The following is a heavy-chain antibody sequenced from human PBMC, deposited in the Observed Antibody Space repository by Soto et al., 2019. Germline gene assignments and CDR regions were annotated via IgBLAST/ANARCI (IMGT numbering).Heavy chain of an antibody. CDR1: GGSISSGDYY. CDR2: IYNSGST. CDR3: ARGYGGDFWSGYENAFDI. D-gene: IGHD3-3*01. Sequence: SETLSLTCTVSGGSISSGDYYWSWIRQPPGKGLEWIGYIYNSGSTYYNPTLKSRVTISVDTSKNQFSLKLSSVTAADTAVYYCARGYGGDFWSGYENAFDIWGQGTMVT. V-gene: IGHV4-30-4*01. J-gene: IGHJ3*02.